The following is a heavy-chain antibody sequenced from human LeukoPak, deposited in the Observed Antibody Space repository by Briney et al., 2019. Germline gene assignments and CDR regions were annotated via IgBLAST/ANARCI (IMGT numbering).Heavy chain of an antibody. J-gene: IGHJ6*03. V-gene: IGHV3-30*02. CDR2: IRFDGRNK. CDR1: GFTFSRNG. CDR3: ATQGTRRNYYMDV. Sequence: GGSLRLSCAASGFTFSRNGMHWVRQAPGKGLEWVAFIRFDGRNKYYADSVKGRFTISRDNSKNTLYLQMNSLRAEDTAVYYCATQGTRRNYYMDVWGKGTTVTVSS.